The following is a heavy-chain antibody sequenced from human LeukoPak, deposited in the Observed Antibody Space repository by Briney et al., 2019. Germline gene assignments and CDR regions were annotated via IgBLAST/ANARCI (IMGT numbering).Heavy chain of an antibody. CDR2: IYYSGST. D-gene: IGHD1-26*01. CDR1: GYSISSGYY. J-gene: IGHJ4*02. CDR3: ARVGATD. V-gene: IGHV4-61*05. Sequence: PSETLSLTCTVSGYSISSGYYWGWIRPPPGKGLEWIGYIYYSGSTNYNPSLKSRVTISVDTSKNQFSLKLSSVTAADTAVYYCARVGATDWGQGTLVTVSS.